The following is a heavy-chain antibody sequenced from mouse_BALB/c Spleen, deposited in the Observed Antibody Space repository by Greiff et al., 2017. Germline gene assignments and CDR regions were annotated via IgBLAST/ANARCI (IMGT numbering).Heavy chain of an antibody. CDR2: IWAGGST. J-gene: IGHJ4*01. V-gene: IGHV2-9*02. CDR3: ARGPTLGRRAMDY. Sequence: VQLQQSGPGLVAPSPSLSITCTVSGFSFTSYGVHWVRQPPGKGLEWLGVIWAGGSTNYNSALMSRLSISKDNSKSQVFLKMNSLQTDDTAMYYCARGPTLGRRAMDYGGQGTSGSVSA. D-gene: IGHD4-1*01. CDR1: GFSFTSYG.